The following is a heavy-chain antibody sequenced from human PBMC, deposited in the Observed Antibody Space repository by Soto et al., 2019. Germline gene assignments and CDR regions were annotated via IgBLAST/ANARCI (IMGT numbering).Heavy chain of an antibody. CDR3: ARDGDCSSTSPECYYYYGMDV. Sequence: ASVXVSCKASGYTFTSYGISWVRQAPGQGLEWMGWISAYNGNTNYAQKLQGRVTMTTDTSTSTAYMELRSLRSDDTAVYYCARDGDCSSTSPECYYYYGMDVWGQGTTVTVSS. D-gene: IGHD2-2*01. CDR2: ISAYNGNT. V-gene: IGHV1-18*01. J-gene: IGHJ6*02. CDR1: GYTFTSYG.